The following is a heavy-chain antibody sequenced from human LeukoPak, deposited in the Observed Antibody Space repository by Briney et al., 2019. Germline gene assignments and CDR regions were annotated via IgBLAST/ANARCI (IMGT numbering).Heavy chain of an antibody. J-gene: IGHJ6*03. CDR3: AKISPYSSSGRRNYYYYYMDV. Sequence: GGSLRLSCAASGFTFSSYGMHWVRQAPGKGLESVPFIRYDGSNKYYADSVKGRFTISRDNSKNTLYLQMNSLRAEDTAVYYCAKISPYSSSGRRNYYYYYMDVWGKGTTVTVSS. CDR1: GFTFSSYG. V-gene: IGHV3-30*02. D-gene: IGHD6-6*01. CDR2: IRYDGSNK.